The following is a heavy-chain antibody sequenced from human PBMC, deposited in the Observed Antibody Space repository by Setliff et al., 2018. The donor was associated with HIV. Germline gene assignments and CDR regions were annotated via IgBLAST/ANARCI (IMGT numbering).Heavy chain of an antibody. Sequence: GESLKISCTGSGYSFSNHWIGWVRQMPGRGLEWVGIIYPQDSDIGYSPSFKGHVTISADRSRNTAYLQWSALRASDTAMYYCARGAYDSSGDFWGQGTLVTVSS. CDR3: ARGAYDSSGDF. V-gene: IGHV5-51*01. CDR1: GYSFSNHW. J-gene: IGHJ4*02. CDR2: IYPQDSDI. D-gene: IGHD3-22*01.